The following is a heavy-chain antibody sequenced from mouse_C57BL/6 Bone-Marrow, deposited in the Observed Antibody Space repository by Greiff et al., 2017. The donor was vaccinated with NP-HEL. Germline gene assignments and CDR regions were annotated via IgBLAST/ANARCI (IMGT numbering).Heavy chain of an antibody. Sequence: VQLQQSGPVLVKPGASVKMSCKASGYTFTDYYMNWVKQSHGKSLEWIGVINPYNGGTSYNQKFKGKATLTVDKSSSTAYMELNSLTSEDSAVYYCARHGATVLDYWGQGTTLTVSS. CDR1: GYTFTDYY. V-gene: IGHV1-19*01. CDR3: ARHGATVLDY. J-gene: IGHJ2*01. CDR2: INPYNGGT. D-gene: IGHD1-1*01.